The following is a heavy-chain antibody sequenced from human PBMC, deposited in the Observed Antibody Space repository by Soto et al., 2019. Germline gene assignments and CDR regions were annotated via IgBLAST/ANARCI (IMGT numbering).Heavy chain of an antibody. J-gene: IGHJ6*02. Sequence: ASVKVSCKASGYTFTSYAINWVRQAPGQGLEWMGWINPNSGTTNYAQKFQGRVTMTRDTSTSTAYMELSSLRSEDTAVYYCATNCNSDYGFDVWGQGTTVTVSS. CDR2: INPNSGTT. D-gene: IGHD2-15*01. V-gene: IGHV1-8*01. CDR3: ATNCNSDYGFDV. CDR1: GYTFTSYA.